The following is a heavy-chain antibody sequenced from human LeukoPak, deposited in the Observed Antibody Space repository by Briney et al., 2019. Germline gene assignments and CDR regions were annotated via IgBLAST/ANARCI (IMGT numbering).Heavy chain of an antibody. Sequence: SETLSLTCSVSNDSISSYYRSWIRQPPGKELEWIGYIYYSGSTSYNPCRTSRVTISVDTSNNRFSLTFSSATAAHTAVYSCARNGGTYYYESFDYWGQGILVTVSS. V-gene: IGHV4-59*01. CDR1: NDSISSYY. CDR2: IYYSGST. J-gene: IGHJ4*02. D-gene: IGHD3-16*01. CDR3: ARNGGTYYYESFDY.